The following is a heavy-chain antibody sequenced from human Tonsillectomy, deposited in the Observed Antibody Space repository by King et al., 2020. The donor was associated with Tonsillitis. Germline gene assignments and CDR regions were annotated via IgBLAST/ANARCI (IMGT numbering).Heavy chain of an antibody. D-gene: IGHD2/OR15-2a*01. Sequence: VQLQESGPGLVKPSQTLSLTCSVSGVSISSESRFWSWIRQHPGKGLEWIGYVNRFGTTYYNPSLRSRSTVTVDTSKNQFSLTLTSVTAADAAVYYCARDGLYTTFSDSWGQGILVAVSS. CDR3: ARDGLYTTFSDS. CDR2: VNRFGTT. CDR1: GVSISSESRF. J-gene: IGHJ4*02. V-gene: IGHV4-31*03.